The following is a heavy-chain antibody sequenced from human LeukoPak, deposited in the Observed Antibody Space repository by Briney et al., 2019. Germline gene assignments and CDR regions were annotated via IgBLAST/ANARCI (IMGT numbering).Heavy chain of an antibody. D-gene: IGHD3-10*01. Sequence: GSLRLSCAASGFTFSSYWMSWVRQAPGKGLGWVANIKQDGSEKYYVDSVKGRFTISRDNAKNSLYLQMNSLRAEDTAVYYCARDWFGELLYPTFDYWGQGTLVTVSS. V-gene: IGHV3-7*01. J-gene: IGHJ4*02. CDR1: GFTFSSYW. CDR3: ARDWFGELLYPTFDY. CDR2: IKQDGSEK.